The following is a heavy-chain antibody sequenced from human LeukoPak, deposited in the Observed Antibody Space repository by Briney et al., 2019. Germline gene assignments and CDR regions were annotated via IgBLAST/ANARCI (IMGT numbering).Heavy chain of an antibody. D-gene: IGHD6-13*01. J-gene: IGHJ4*02. CDR2: INEDGSIT. CDR1: GFTFRTYW. CDR3: ARDSRTAPGTMDY. V-gene: IGHV3-74*01. Sequence: GGSLRLSCAVSGFTFRTYWMHWVRQVPGEGLVWVSRINEDGSITNYADSVKGRFTISRDNAKNSLYLQMNSLRAEDTAVYYCARDSRTAPGTMDYWGQGTLVTVSS.